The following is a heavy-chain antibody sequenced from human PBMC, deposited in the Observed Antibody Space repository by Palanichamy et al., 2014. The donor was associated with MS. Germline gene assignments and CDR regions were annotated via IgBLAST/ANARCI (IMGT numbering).Heavy chain of an antibody. CDR1: GFSLTTSGSG. CDR3: AHKPVSGSYGS. J-gene: IGHJ5*02. CDR2: IYWDDNK. Sequence: QITLKESGPTLVKPTQTLTLTCTFSGFSLTTSGSGCGLGSVRPPGKALEWLALIYWDDNKRYSPSLKSRLTITKDTSKNQVVLTMTNMDPVDTATYFCAHKPVSGSYGSWGQGTLVTVSS. D-gene: IGHD1-26*01. V-gene: IGHV2-5*02.